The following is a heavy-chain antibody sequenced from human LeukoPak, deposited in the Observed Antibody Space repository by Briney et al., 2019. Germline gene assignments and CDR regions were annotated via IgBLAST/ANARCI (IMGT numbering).Heavy chain of an antibody. CDR2: INHSGST. D-gene: IGHD6-19*01. CDR3: ARGRKQWLPTGYDY. CDR1: GGSFSGYY. Sequence: SETLSLTCAVYGGSFSGYYWSWIRQPPGKGLEWIGEINHSGSTNYNPSLKSRVTISVDTSKNQFSLKLSSVTAADTAVYYCARGRKQWLPTGYDYWGQGTLVTVSS. V-gene: IGHV4-34*01. J-gene: IGHJ4*02.